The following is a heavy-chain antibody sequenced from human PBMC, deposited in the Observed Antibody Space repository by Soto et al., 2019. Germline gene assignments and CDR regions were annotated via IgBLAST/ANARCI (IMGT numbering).Heavy chain of an antibody. CDR3: ARSDTAMVFKGNDAFDI. J-gene: IGHJ3*02. V-gene: IGHV4-61*01. Sequence: PSETLSLTCTVSGGSISSSSYYWSWIRQPPGKGLEWIGYIYYSGSTNYNPSLKSRVTISVDTSKNQFSLKLSSVTAADTAVYYCARSDTAMVFKGNDAFDIWGQGTMVTVSS. CDR1: GGSISSSSYY. D-gene: IGHD5-18*01. CDR2: IYYSGST.